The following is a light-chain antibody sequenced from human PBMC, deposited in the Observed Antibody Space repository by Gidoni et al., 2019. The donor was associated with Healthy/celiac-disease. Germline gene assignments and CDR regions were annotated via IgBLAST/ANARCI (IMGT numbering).Light chain of an antibody. CDR3: QQYGSSPQT. Sequence: ELVLTQSPGTLSLSPGERATLSCSASQSVSSSYLAWYQQKPGQAPRLLIYGASGRATGIPDRFSGSGSGTDFFLTISRLEPEDFAVYYCQQYGSSPQTFGQGTKVEIK. CDR1: QSVSSSY. V-gene: IGKV3-20*01. J-gene: IGKJ1*01. CDR2: GAS.